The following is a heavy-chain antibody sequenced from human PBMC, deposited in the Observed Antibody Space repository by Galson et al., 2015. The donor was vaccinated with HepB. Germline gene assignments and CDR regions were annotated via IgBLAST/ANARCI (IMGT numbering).Heavy chain of an antibody. CDR1: GDSVSSYSAA. V-gene: IGHV6-1*01. CDR2: TYYRSKWYN. J-gene: IGHJ6*02. Sequence: CAISGDSVSSYSAAWNWIRQSPSRGLEWLGRTYYRSKWYNDYAVSVKSRITINPDTSKNQFSLQLNSVTPEDTAVYYCARYCSSTSCYHYYYYGMDVWGQGTTVTVSS. CDR3: ARYCSSTSCYHYYYYGMDV. D-gene: IGHD2-2*01.